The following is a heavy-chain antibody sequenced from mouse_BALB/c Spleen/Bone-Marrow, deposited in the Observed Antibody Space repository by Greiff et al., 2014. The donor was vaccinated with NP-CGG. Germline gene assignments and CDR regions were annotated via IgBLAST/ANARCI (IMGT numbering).Heavy chain of an antibody. Sequence: VQLKESGGGLVQPGDSLRLSCTTSGFTFGDFYMEWVRQPPGKGLEWIATSRNKAKYYTTEYSASVKGRFIVSRDTSQSVLYLQMNALRAEDTAIYYCARDVGYGNYFVYWGQGTLVTVSA. CDR2: SRNKAKYYTT. V-gene: IGHV7-1*02. CDR1: GFTFGDFY. CDR3: ARDVGYGNYFVY. D-gene: IGHD2-10*02. J-gene: IGHJ3*01.